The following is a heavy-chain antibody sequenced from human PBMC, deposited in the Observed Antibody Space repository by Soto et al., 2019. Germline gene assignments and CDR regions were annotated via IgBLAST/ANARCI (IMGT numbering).Heavy chain of an antibody. V-gene: IGHV3-30-3*01. Sequence: QVQLVESGGGVVQPGRSLRLSCAASGFTFSSYAMHWVRQAPGKGLEWVAVISYDGSNKYYADSVKGRFTISRDNSKNTLYLXXXXXXXXDTXXXXXXXXXDCSSTSCLDYWGQGTLVTVSS. CDR1: GFTFSSYA. J-gene: IGHJ4*02. D-gene: IGHD2-2*01. CDR2: ISYDGSNK. CDR3: XXXXDCSSTSCLDY.